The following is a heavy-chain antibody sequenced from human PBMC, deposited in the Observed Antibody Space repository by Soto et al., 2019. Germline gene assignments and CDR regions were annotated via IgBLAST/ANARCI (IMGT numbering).Heavy chain of an antibody. CDR2: INPSGGST. CDR3: ARIPYYDFWRGGIPYYYYYMDV. Sequence: ASVKVSCKASGYTFTSYYMHWVRQAPGQGLEWMGIINPSGGSTSYAQKFQGRVTMTRDTSTSTVYMELSSLRSEDTAVYYCARIPYYDFWRGGIPYYYYYMDVWGKGTTVTVSS. V-gene: IGHV1-46*01. CDR1: GYTFTSYY. J-gene: IGHJ6*03. D-gene: IGHD3-3*01.